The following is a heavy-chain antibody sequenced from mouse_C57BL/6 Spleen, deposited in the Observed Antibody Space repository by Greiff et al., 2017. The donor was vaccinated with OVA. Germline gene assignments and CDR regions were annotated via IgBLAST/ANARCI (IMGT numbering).Heavy chain of an antibody. Sequence: VQLQQSGPVLVKPGASVKMSCKASGYTFTDYYMNWVKQSHGKSLEWIGVINPYNGGTSYNQKFKGKATLTVDKSSSTAYMELNSLTSEDSAVYYCARGDSSGLFAYWGQGTLVTVSA. CDR2: INPYNGGT. V-gene: IGHV1-19*01. J-gene: IGHJ3*01. CDR3: ARGDSSGLFAY. D-gene: IGHD3-2*02. CDR1: GYTFTDYY.